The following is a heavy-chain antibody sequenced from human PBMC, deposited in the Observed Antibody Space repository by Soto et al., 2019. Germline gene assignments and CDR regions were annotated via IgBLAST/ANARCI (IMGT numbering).Heavy chain of an antibody. CDR1: GFTFSNFA. J-gene: IGHJ6*02. V-gene: IGHV3-33*01. D-gene: IGHD6-6*01. CDR2: IWYDGSDK. CDR3: ARTRAAPDV. Sequence: QVQLVESGGAVVQSGRSLRLSCAASGFTFSNFAMHWVRQASGKGLEWVALIWYDGSDKFYADSVKGRFTISRDNSKNTVYLEMDSLRAEDTAVYYCARTRAAPDVWGQGTTVTVAS.